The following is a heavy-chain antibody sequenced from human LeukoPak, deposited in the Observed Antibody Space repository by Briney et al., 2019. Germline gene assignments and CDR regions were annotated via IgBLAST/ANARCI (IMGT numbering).Heavy chain of an antibody. Sequence: GGSLRLSCAASGFTFSSYAMHWVRQAPGKGLEWVAVISYDGSNKCYADSVKGRFTISRDNSKNTLYLQMNSLRAEDTAVYYCARGMEQWLGFDYWGQGTLVTVSS. CDR1: GFTFSSYA. J-gene: IGHJ4*02. CDR3: ARGMEQWLGFDY. CDR2: ISYDGSNK. V-gene: IGHV3-30-3*01. D-gene: IGHD6-19*01.